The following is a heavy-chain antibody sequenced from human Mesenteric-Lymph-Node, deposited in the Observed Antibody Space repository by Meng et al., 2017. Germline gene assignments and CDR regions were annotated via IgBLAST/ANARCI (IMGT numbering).Heavy chain of an antibody. CDR3: TRALPCDDGSAYWYHFDY. D-gene: IGHD3-22*01. Sequence: QWSGPVLVKPSGLLNLSCTVSRASIVSNNWLSLVRQSPGKRQEWIGEMHHIGRTNYNRSTKSSPSLARRKSKNVYSLKLSSAPAADTVVYSGTRALPCDDGSAYWYHFDYWGQGTLVTVSS. V-gene: IGHV4-4*02. J-gene: IGHJ4*02. CDR1: RASIVSNNW. CDR2: MHHIGRT.